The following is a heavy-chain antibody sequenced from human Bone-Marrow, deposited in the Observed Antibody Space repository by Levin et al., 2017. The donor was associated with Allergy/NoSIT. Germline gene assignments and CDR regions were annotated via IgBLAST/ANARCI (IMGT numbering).Heavy chain of an antibody. CDR2: IYWDDDK. Sequence: SGPTLVKPTQALALTCTFSGFSLSTTGVGVGWIRQPPGKALECLALIYWDDDKRYSPSLKGRLTITKDTSNNQVVLTMTNMDIVETATYYCAHRRGGCSWKDDDFDNWGQGTMVTVSS. V-gene: IGHV2-5*02. CDR1: GFSLSTTGVG. CDR3: AHRRGGCSWKDDDFDN. D-gene: IGHD6-13*01. J-gene: IGHJ4*02.